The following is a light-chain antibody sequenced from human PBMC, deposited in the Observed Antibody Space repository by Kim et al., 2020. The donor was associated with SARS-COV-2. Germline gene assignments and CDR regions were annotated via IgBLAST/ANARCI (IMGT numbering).Light chain of an antibody. CDR1: PEIRNY. J-gene: IGKJ2*01. CDR2: DAT. V-gene: IGKV1-33*01. CDR3: QHYDSLPYT. Sequence: SASVGDRVTITCQASPEIRNYLDWYQQKSGKTPKVLIYDATNLETGVPSRFSGSGSGTSFTFTINSLQPEDVATYYCQHYDSLPYTFGQGTKLEI.